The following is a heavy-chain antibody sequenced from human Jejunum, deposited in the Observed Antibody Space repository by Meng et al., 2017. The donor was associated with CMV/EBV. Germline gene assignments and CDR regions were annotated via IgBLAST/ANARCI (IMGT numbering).Heavy chain of an antibody. CDR2: IYPDDSQI. CDR1: GFTFNNYW. V-gene: IGHV5-51*01. Sequence: SGFTFNNYWMNWVRQAPGKGLEWMGIIYPDDSQIRYNPSFQGQVTISADKSISTAYLQWSSLKASDTAMYYCATQTGLGYDAFDIWGQGTMVTVSS. CDR3: ATQTGLGYDAFDI. J-gene: IGHJ3*02. D-gene: IGHD3-10*01.